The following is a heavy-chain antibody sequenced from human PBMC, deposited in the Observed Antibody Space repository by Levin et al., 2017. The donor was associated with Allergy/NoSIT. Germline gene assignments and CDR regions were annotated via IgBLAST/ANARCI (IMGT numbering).Heavy chain of an antibody. D-gene: IGHD2-15*01. J-gene: IGHJ5*02. CDR1: GFTFSDYY. CDR2: ISSSGSTI. CDR3: ARGGALVVVAATNNWFDP. V-gene: IGHV3-11*01. Sequence: GGSLRLSCAASGFTFSDYYMSWIRQAPGKGLEWVSYISSSGSTIYYADSVKGRFTISRDNAKNSLYLQMNSLRAEDTAVYYCARGGALVVVAATNNWFDPWGQGTLVTVSS.